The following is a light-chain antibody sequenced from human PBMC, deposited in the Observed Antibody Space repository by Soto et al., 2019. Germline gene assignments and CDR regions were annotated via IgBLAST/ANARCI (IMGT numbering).Light chain of an antibody. CDR3: QQSYGSPRT. J-gene: IGKJ1*01. Sequence: DIQMTQSPSSLSASVGYTVTITCRASQRIYTYLNWYQQKLGKAPNLLIYAASTLQSGVPSRFSGGGSGTDFTLTITSLQPEDFATYYCQQSYGSPRTFGQGTKVEIK. V-gene: IGKV1-39*01. CDR2: AAS. CDR1: QRIYTY.